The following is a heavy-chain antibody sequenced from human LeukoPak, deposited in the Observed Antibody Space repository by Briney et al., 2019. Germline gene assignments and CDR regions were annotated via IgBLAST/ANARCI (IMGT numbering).Heavy chain of an antibody. J-gene: IGHJ5*02. CDR2: IYPGDSDT. CDR1: GYSFTSYC. Sequence: GESLKISCMGSGYSFTSYCIGWVGQMPGNGLEWMGKIYPGDSDTRYSPSFQAQVTISADKSISTAYLQWSSLKASDTAMYYCARHGSSGTMAKYWFDPWGQGTLVTVSS. V-gene: IGHV5-51*01. D-gene: IGHD6-13*01. CDR3: ARHGSSGTMAKYWFDP.